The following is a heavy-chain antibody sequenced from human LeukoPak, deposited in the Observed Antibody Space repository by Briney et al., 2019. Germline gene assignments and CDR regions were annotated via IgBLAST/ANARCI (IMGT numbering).Heavy chain of an antibody. CDR3: ARQHVEMATIAYFDY. V-gene: IGHV4-34*01. CDR2: INHSGST. CDR1: GGSFSGYY. J-gene: IGHJ4*02. Sequence: SETLSLTCAVYGGSFSGYYWSWIRQPPGKGLEWIGEINHSGSTNYNPSLKSRVTISVDTSKNQFSLRLSSVTAADTAVYYCARQHVEMATIAYFDYWGQGTLVTVSS. D-gene: IGHD5-24*01.